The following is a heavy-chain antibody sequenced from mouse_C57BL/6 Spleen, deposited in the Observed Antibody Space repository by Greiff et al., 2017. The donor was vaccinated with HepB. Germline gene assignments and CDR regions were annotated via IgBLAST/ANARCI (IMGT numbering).Heavy chain of an antibody. Sequence: EVQRVESGPELVKPGASVKMSCKASGYTFTDYNMHWVKQSHGKSLEWIGYINPNNGGTSYNQKFKGKATLTVNKSSSTAYMELRSLTSEDSAVYYCASPFYYGTYYAMDYWGQGTSVTVSS. V-gene: IGHV1-22*01. J-gene: IGHJ4*01. CDR2: INPNNGGT. CDR3: ASPFYYGTYYAMDY. CDR1: GYTFTDYN. D-gene: IGHD1-1*01.